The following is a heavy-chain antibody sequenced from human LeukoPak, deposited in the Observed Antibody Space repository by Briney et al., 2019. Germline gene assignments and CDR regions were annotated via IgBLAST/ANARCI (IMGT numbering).Heavy chain of an antibody. CDR1: GFTVSSNY. D-gene: IGHD5-12*01. V-gene: IGHV3-53*04. Sequence: PGGSLRLSCAASGFTVSSNYMSWVRQAPGKGLEWVSVIYSGGSTYYADSVKGRFTISRHNSKNTLYLQMNSLRAEDTAVYYCARGGYSGYDSESIWFDPWGQGTLVTVSS. J-gene: IGHJ5*02. CDR3: ARGGYSGYDSESIWFDP. CDR2: IYSGGST.